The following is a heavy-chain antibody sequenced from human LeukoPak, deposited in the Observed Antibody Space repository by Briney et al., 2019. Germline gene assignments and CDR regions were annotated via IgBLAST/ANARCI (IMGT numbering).Heavy chain of an antibody. CDR1: GYTFTSYG. D-gene: IGHD6-19*01. V-gene: IGHV1-18*01. Sequence: GASVKVSCKASGYTFTSYGISWVRQAPGQGLEWMGWISAYNGNTNYAQKLQGRVTMTTDTSTSTANMELRSLRSDDTAVYYCARDGDSENSSGWYEDGILDYWGQGTLVTVSS. CDR2: ISAYNGNT. J-gene: IGHJ4*02. CDR3: ARDGDSENSSGWYEDGILDY.